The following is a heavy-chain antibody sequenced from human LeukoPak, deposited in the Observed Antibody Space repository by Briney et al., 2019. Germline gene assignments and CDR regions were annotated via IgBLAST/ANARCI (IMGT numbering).Heavy chain of an antibody. Sequence: PSETLSLTCTVSGGSISSSSYYWGWIRQPPGKGLEWIGGIYSSGSTYYNPSLKSRVTISVDTSKNQFSLKLSSVTAADTAVYYCARGFRGAAAGRRFDPWGQGTLVTVSS. CDR2: IYSSGST. CDR3: ARGFRGAAAGRRFDP. J-gene: IGHJ5*02. CDR1: GGSISSSSYY. D-gene: IGHD6-13*01. V-gene: IGHV4-39*07.